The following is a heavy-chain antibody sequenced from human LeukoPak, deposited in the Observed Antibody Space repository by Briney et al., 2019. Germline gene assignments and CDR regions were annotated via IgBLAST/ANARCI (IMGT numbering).Heavy chain of an antibody. CDR2: IRSKANSYAT. J-gene: IGHJ6*03. V-gene: IGHV3-73*01. Sequence: GGSLRLSCAASGFTFSGSAMHWVRQASGKGLEWVGLIRSKANSYATAYAASVKGRFTISRDDSKNTAYLQMNSLKTEDTAVYYCTRQGVPAAIRSAYYSYYMDVWGKGTTVTVSS. CDR3: TRQGVPAAIRSAYYSYYMDV. CDR1: GFTFSGSA. D-gene: IGHD2-2*01.